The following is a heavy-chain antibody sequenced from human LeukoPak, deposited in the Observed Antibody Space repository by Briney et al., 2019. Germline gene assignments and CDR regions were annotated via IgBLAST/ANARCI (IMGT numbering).Heavy chain of an antibody. CDR2: ISSSGSTI. CDR1: GFTFSDYY. Sequence: PGGSLRLSCAASGFTFSDYYMSWIRQAPGKGLEWVSYISSSGSTIYYADSVKGRFTISRDNSKNTVYLQMNSLRVDDTAVYYCARGWDVDVGFDRWGQGTLVTVSS. J-gene: IGHJ4*02. D-gene: IGHD6-19*01. V-gene: IGHV3-11*04. CDR3: ARGWDVDVGFDR.